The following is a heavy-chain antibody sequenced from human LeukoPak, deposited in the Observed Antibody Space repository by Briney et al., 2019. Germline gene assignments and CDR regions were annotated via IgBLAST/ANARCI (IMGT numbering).Heavy chain of an antibody. CDR3: ARAPDVLLWFGEPAAGAFDI. D-gene: IGHD3-10*01. J-gene: IGHJ3*02. V-gene: IGHV1-18*01. CDR1: GYTFTSYG. CDR2: ISAYNGNT. Sequence: GASVKVSCKASGYTFTSYGISWVRQAPGQGLEWMGWISAYNGNTNYAQKLQGRVTMTTDTSTSTAYMELRSLRSDDTAVYYCARAPDVLLWFGEPAAGAFDIWGQGTMVTVSS.